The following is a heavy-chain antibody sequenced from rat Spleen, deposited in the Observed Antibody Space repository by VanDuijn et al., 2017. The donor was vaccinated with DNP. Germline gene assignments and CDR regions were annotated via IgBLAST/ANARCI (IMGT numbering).Heavy chain of an antibody. CDR1: GFNFNDYW. Sequence: EVRLVESGGGLVQPGRSLKLSCAASGFNFNDYWMGWVRQAPGKGLEWIGEINKDSRTINYIPSLKDKFTISRDNAQNTLYLQMSKLGSEDTAMYFCARSGNIGTTWFAYWGQGTLVTVSS. J-gene: IGHJ3*01. D-gene: IGHD1-5*01. V-gene: IGHV4-2*01. CDR2: INKDSRTI. CDR3: ARSGNIGTTWFAY.